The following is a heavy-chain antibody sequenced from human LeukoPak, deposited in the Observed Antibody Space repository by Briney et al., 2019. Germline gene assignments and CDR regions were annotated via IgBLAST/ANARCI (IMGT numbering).Heavy chain of an antibody. CDR3: ARVLCTGGSCYSFFDY. D-gene: IGHD2-15*01. CDR1: GYTFTSYY. V-gene: IGHV1-46*01. CDR2: INPSGGSS. Sequence: GASVKVSCKASGYTFTSYYMHWVRQAPGQGLGWVGIINPSGGSSNYAQKFQGRVTMTRDTSTSTVYMELSSLRPEDTAVYYCARVLCTGGSCYSFFDYWGQGTLVTVSS. J-gene: IGHJ4*02.